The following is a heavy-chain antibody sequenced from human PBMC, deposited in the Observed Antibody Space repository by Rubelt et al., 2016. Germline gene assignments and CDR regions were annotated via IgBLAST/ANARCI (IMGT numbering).Heavy chain of an antibody. CDR1: GGSFSGYY. D-gene: IGHD2-2*01. J-gene: IGHJ5*02. V-gene: IGHV4-34*01. Sequence: QVQLQQWGAGLLKPSETLSLTCAVYGGSFSGYYWSWIRQPPGKGLAWIGEINHSGSTNYNPSLKSRVTISVDTSKNQFSLRLSSVTAADTAVYYCARGPAWWFDPWGQGTLVTVSS. CDR3: ARGPAWWFDP. CDR2: INHSGST.